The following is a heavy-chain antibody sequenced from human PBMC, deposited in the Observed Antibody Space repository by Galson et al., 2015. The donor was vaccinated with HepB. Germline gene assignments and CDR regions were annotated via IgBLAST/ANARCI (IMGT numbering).Heavy chain of an antibody. J-gene: IGHJ6*02. CDR2: IIPILGIA. V-gene: IGHV1-69*02. CDR1: GGTFSSYT. D-gene: IGHD4-17*01. CDR3: ASGATVTTSYYYYGMDV. Sequence: SVKVSCKASGGTFSSYTISWVRQAPGQGLEWMGRIIPILGIANYAQKFQGRVTITADKSTSTAYMELSSLRSEDTAVYYCASGATVTTSYYYYGMDVWGQGTTVTVSS.